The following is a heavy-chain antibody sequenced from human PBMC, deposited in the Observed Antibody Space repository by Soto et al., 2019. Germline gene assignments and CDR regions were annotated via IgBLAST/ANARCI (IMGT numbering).Heavy chain of an antibody. D-gene: IGHD2-2*01. Sequence: QVQLQESGPGLVKPSETLSLTCTVSGGSVSSYFWSWIRQPPGGGLEWLGYIYYSGRTNYNPSLKSRVTISLDTSKNQFSLKLSSVTAADTAVYYCARAGDCSSTGCYDPYYYYYMDVWGKGTTVTVSS. CDR1: GGSVSSYF. J-gene: IGHJ6*03. CDR2: IYYSGRT. V-gene: IGHV4-59*02. CDR3: ARAGDCSSTGCYDPYYYYYMDV.